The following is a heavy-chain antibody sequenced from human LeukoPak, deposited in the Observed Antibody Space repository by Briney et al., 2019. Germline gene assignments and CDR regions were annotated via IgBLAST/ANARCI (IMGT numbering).Heavy chain of an antibody. CDR3: ASTKAVAGALGAFDI. CDR2: IYYSGST. V-gene: IGHV4-28*01. CDR1: GYSISSSNW. Sequence: ASETLSLTCAVSGYSISSSNWWGWIRQPPGKGLEWIGYIYYSGSTYYNPSLKSRVTMSVDTSKNQFSLKLSSVTAVDTAVYSCASTKAVAGALGAFDIWGQGTLVTVSS. J-gene: IGHJ3*02. D-gene: IGHD6-19*01.